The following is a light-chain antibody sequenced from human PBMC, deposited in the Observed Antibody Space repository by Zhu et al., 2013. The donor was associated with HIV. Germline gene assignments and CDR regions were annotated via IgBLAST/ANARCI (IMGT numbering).Light chain of an antibody. Sequence: DIQMTQSPSTLSASVGDRVTITCRASPGISTYLAWYQQKPGKAPKLLIYAASTLQSGVPSRFSGSGSGTEFTLTISSLQPDDFATYYCQQYNSYLLTFGGGTKVEIK. CDR3: QQYNSYLLT. J-gene: IGKJ4*01. CDR1: PGISTY. V-gene: IGKV1-9*01. CDR2: AAS.